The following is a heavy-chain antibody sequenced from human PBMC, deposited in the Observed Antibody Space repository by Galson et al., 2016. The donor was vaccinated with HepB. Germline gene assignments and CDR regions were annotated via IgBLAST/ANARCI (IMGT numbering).Heavy chain of an antibody. CDR2: ISPDGTTK. CDR3: ATDVRGGASDI. V-gene: IGHV3-7*01. D-gene: IGHD3-16*01. CDR1: GFTFSSNW. J-gene: IGHJ3*02. Sequence: SLRLSCAASGFTFSSNWMTWVRRAPEKRLEWVANISPDGTTKNYADSVKGRFTISRDNARNSLYLQVSSLRAEDTAVYYCATDVRGGASDIWGQGTMVTVPS.